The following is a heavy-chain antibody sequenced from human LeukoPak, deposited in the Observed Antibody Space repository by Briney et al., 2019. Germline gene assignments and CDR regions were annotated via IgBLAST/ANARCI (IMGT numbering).Heavy chain of an antibody. CDR2: ISGGGSST. D-gene: IGHD3-22*01. V-gene: IGHV3-23*01. CDR3: AKDYYDSSGYHPEYFQH. Sequence: GGSLRLSCAASRFTFSSYAMSWVRQAPGKGLEWVSRISGGGSSTYYADSVKGRFTISRDNSKNTLYLRMNSLRAEDTAVYYCAKDYYDSSGYHPEYFQHWGQGTLVTVSS. J-gene: IGHJ1*01. CDR1: RFTFSSYA.